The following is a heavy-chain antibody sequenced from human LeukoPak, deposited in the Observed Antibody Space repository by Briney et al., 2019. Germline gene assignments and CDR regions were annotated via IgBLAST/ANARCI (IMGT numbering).Heavy chain of an antibody. CDR2: IRYDGSNK. V-gene: IGHV3-30*02. Sequence: GGSLRLSCAASGFTFSSYGMHWVRQAPGKWLEWVAFIRYDGSNKYYADSVKGRFTISRDNSKNTLYLQMNSLRAEDTAVYYCAKDARGDYYYYMDVWGKGTTVTVSS. CDR3: AKDARGDYYYYMDV. J-gene: IGHJ6*03. CDR1: GFTFSSYG. D-gene: IGHD3-10*01.